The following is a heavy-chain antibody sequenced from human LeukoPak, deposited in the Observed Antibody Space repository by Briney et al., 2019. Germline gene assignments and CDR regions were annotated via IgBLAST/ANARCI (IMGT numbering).Heavy chain of an antibody. CDR1: GFTFSSSA. J-gene: IGHJ6*02. D-gene: IGHD1-26*01. Sequence: GGPLRFSCAAPGFTFSSSAMHWGRQAPGKGLKYFSAIIIIAVSPYYAHSAKGRFTIYRENSKNTLYLQRGSLRAEDMAFYYCARWRVVGATAYYRIDVWGQGTTVTVSS. CDR3: ARWRVVGATAYYRIDV. V-gene: IGHV3-64*01. CDR2: IIIIAVSP.